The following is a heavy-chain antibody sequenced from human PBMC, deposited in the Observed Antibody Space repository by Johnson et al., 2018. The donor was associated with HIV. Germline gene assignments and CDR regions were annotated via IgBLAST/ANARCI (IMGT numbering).Heavy chain of an antibody. D-gene: IGHD6-6*01. Sequence: QVQLVESGGGVVQPGRSLRLSCAASGFTFSSYAMHWVRQAPGKGLEWVAFIRYDGSNKYYADSMKGRFIISRDNSKNTLYLQMNSLRAEDTAVYYCARESELLSSSDAFDIWGQGTMVTVSS. CDR1: GFTFSSYA. J-gene: IGHJ3*02. V-gene: IGHV3-30*02. CDR3: ARESELLSSSDAFDI. CDR2: IRYDGSNK.